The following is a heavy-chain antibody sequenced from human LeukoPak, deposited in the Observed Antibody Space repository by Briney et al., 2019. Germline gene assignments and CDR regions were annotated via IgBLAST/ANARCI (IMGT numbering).Heavy chain of an antibody. Sequence: GASVRVSCKASGYTFTSYGISWVRQATGQGLEWMGWMNPNSGNTGYAQKFQGRVTITRNTSISTAYMELSSLRSEDTAVYYCARGGYCSGGSCYGYNWFDPWGQGTLVTVSS. CDR1: GYTFTSYG. V-gene: IGHV1-8*03. CDR2: MNPNSGNT. J-gene: IGHJ5*02. CDR3: ARGGYCSGGSCYGYNWFDP. D-gene: IGHD2-15*01.